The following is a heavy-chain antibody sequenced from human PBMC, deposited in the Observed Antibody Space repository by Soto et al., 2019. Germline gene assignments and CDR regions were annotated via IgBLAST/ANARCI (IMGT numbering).Heavy chain of an antibody. D-gene: IGHD1-26*01. CDR1: GGSVSSGSYY. J-gene: IGHJ4*02. CDR2: IYYSGST. V-gene: IGHV4-61*01. CDR3: CCNIGRSDY. Sequence: QVQLQESGPGLVKPSETLSLTCTVSGGSVSSGSYYWSWIRQPPGKGLEWIGYIYYSGSTNYNPSLKSRVTISVDTSKNQFSLKLSAVTAADTAVYYCCCNIGRSDYWGQGTLVTVSS.